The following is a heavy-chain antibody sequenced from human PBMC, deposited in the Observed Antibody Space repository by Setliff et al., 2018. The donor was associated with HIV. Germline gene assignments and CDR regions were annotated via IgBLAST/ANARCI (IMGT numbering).Heavy chain of an antibody. D-gene: IGHD2-21*02. CDR3: ASRGIVVVTMSMPDEFFVH. CDR2: IYYSGTT. CDR1: GGSINSDNYY. J-gene: IGHJ1*01. V-gene: IGHV4-39*01. Sequence: PSETLSLTCPVSGGSINSDNYYWGWIRQAPGKGLEWIGSIYYSGTTYYNPSLRGRVTISVDRSRNQFSLTLNSVTAADTATYYCASRGIVVVTMSMPDEFFVHWGHGTLVTVSS.